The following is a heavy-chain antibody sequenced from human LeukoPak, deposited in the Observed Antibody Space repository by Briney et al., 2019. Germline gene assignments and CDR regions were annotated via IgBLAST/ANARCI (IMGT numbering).Heavy chain of an antibody. J-gene: IGHJ4*02. D-gene: IGHD3-10*01. Sequence: SGGSLRLSFAAPGFTFSTYWMHWVRQAPGKGLMWVSRIDSDGSHTNYADSVKGRFTVSRDNSENTLYLQTNSLRAEDTAVYYCGKVIHESGSYFHRPSFDYWGQGTLVTVSS. V-gene: IGHV3-74*01. CDR2: IDSDGSHT. CDR1: GFTFSTYW. CDR3: GKVIHESGSYFHRPSFDY.